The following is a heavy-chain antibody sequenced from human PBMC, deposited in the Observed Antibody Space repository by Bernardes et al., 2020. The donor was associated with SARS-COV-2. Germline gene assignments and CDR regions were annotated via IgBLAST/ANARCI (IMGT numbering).Heavy chain of an antibody. J-gene: IGHJ6*02. CDR2: INTNTGNP. CDR3: ARDGDCSGTSCEVWQGYSYYGMDV. V-gene: IGHV7-4-1*02. Sequence: ASVKVSCKASGYTFTSYAMNWVRQAPGQGLEWMGWINTNTGNPTYAQGFTGRFVFSLDTSVSTAYLQISSLKAGDTAVYYCARDGDCSGTSCEVWQGYSYYGMDVWGQGTTVTVSS. CDR1: GYTFTSYA. D-gene: IGHD2-2*01.